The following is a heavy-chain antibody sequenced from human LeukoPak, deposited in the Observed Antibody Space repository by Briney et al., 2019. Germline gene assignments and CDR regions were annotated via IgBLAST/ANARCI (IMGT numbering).Heavy chain of an antibody. CDR1: GLSISNDL. CDR3: TLIQGWGSGSYYRDF. J-gene: IGHJ4*02. D-gene: IGHD3-10*01. CDR2: VKSKSAGETT. V-gene: IGHV3-15*01. Sequence: GGSLGLSCAASGLSISNDLMSWVRQAPGKGLEWVARVKSKSAGETTDYAAPVKGRFTISRDDSKNTLYLQMNSLKTEDTAVYYCTLIQGWGSGSYYRDFWGQGTLVTVSS.